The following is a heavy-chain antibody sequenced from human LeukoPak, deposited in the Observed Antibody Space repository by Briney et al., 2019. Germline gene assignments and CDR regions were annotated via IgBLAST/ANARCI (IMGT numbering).Heavy chain of an antibody. J-gene: IGHJ4*02. Sequence: GGSLRLSCAASGFTFVSYSMNWVRQAPGKGLEWISYITGPSDIIYYADSVKGRFTISRDNAKNSLYLQMDSLREEDTAVYYRARDWDNFDLWGPGTLVTVSS. D-gene: IGHD1-26*01. V-gene: IGHV3-48*02. CDR2: ITGPSDII. CDR3: ARDWDNFDL. CDR1: GFTFVSYS.